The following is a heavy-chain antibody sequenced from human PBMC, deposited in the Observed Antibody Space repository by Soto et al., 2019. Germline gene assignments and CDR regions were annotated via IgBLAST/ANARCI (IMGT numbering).Heavy chain of an antibody. CDR1: GFNLTSHY. D-gene: IGHD5-18*01. CDR2: ISISGSFI. V-gene: IGHV3-21*05. Sequence: PGGALRLSCAASGFNLTSHYMNWVRQAPGKGLEWVSSISISGSFIYYGDSVKGRFTISRGSAKNSLYLQMNSLRAEDTGVYYCTRGGYNGMDVWGQGTTVTVSS. CDR3: TRGGYNGMDV. J-gene: IGHJ6*02.